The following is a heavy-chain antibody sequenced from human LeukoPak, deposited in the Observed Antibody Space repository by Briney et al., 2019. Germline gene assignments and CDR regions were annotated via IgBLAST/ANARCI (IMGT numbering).Heavy chain of an antibody. D-gene: IGHD3-16*01. CDR1: GFTVSSNY. Sequence: GGSLRLSCAASGFTVSSNYMSWVRQAPGKGLEWVSVIYSGGSTYYADSVKGRFTISRDNSKNTLYLQMNSLRAEDTAVYYCAREISGDYVPGGDRGQGTLVTVSS. V-gene: IGHV3-66*01. CDR3: AREISGDYVPGGD. CDR2: IYSGGST. J-gene: IGHJ4*02.